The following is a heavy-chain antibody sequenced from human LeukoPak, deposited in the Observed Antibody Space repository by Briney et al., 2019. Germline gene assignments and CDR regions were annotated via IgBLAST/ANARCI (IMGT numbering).Heavy chain of an antibody. CDR2: ISGSSSYI. D-gene: IGHD6-19*01. CDR3: ARGRSSGWSRNAFDI. V-gene: IGHV3-21*01. Sequence: GGSLRLSCAASGFTFSSYSMNWIRQAPGKGLEWVSSISGSSSYIYYADSVKGRFTISRDNAKNSLYLQMNSLRAEDTAVYYCARGRSSGWSRNAFDIWGQGTMVTVSS. J-gene: IGHJ3*02. CDR1: GFTFSSYS.